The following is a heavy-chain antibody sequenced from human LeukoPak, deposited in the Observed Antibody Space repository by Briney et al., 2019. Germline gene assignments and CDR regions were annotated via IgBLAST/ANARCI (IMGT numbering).Heavy chain of an antibody. CDR2: IYHTGST. V-gene: IGHV4-38-2*02. D-gene: IGHD6-13*01. Sequence: SETLSLTCTVSGGSISSYYWGWIRQPPGKGLEWIGSIYHTGSTYYNPSLKSRVTISVDTSKNQFSLRLSSVTAADTAVYYCARYSSSWYTLGFWGQGTLVTVSS. CDR1: GGSISSYY. J-gene: IGHJ4*02. CDR3: ARYSSSWYTLGF.